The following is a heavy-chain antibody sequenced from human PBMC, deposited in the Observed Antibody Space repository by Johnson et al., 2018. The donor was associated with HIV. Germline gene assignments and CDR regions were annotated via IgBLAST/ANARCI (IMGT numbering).Heavy chain of an antibody. CDR3: ARDVAATMIVVGGAYDAFDI. V-gene: IGHV3-66*01. CDR2: IYSGGST. J-gene: IGHJ3*02. D-gene: IGHD3-22*01. CDR1: GFSVSSNY. Sequence: VQLVESGGGLVQPGGSLRLSCSASGFSVSSNYMTWVRQAPGKGLEWVSVIYSGGSTYYADSVKSRFTIYRDNSKNTLYLQMNSLRAEDTAVYYCARDVAATMIVVGGAYDAFDIWGQGTMVTVSS.